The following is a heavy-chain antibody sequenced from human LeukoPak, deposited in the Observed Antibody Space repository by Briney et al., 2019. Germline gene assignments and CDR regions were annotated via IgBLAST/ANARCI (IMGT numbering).Heavy chain of an antibody. CDR3: ARDGGYSYGRAFDY. CDR1: GFTVSSNY. Sequence: GGSLRLSCAASGFTVSSNYMSWVRQAPGKGLEWVSVIYSGGSTYYADSVKGRFTISRDNSKNTLYLQMNSLRAEDTAMYYCARDGGYSYGRAFDYWGQGTLVTVSS. V-gene: IGHV3-53*01. D-gene: IGHD5-18*01. CDR2: IYSGGST. J-gene: IGHJ4*02.